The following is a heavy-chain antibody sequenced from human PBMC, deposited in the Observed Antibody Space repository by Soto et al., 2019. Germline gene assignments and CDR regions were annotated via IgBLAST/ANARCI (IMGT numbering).Heavy chain of an antibody. J-gene: IGHJ6*02. D-gene: IGHD3-3*01. V-gene: IGHV4-34*01. CDR2: INHSGST. CDR1: GGSFSGYY. CDR3: ARDRITIFGVVITYYYGMDV. Sequence: SETLSLTCAVYGGSFSGYYWSWIRQPPGKGLEWIGEINHSGSTNYNPSLKSRVTISVDTSKNQFSLKLSSVTAADTAVYYCARDRITIFGVVITYYYGMDVWGQGTTVTVYS.